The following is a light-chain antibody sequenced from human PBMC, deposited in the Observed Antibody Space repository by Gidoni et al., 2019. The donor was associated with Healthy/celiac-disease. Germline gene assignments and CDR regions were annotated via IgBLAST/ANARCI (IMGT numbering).Light chain of an antibody. CDR2: KAY. CDR3: QQYNSYSYT. Sequence: DIQMTQSPSTLSASVGDRVTITCRASQSISSCLAWYQQKPGKATGKLLIYKAYSLESGVPSRFSGSGSGTEFTLTISSLQTDDFATYYCQQYNSYSYTFGQGTKLEIK. V-gene: IGKV1-5*03. J-gene: IGKJ2*01. CDR1: QSISSC.